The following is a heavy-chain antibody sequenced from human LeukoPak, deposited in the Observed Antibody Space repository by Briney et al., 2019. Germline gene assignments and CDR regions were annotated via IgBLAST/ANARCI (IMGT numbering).Heavy chain of an antibody. CDR1: GGTFSSYA. Sequence: GASVKVSCKASGGTFSSYAISWVRQAPGQGLEWMGRIIPIVGIANYAQKFQGRVTITADKSTSTAYMEVSSLRSEDTAVYYCARDLSRDAYTKVGWYFDLWGRGTLVTVSS. CDR2: IIPIVGIA. V-gene: IGHV1-69*04. CDR3: ARDLSRDAYTKVGWYFDL. D-gene: IGHD5-24*01. J-gene: IGHJ2*01.